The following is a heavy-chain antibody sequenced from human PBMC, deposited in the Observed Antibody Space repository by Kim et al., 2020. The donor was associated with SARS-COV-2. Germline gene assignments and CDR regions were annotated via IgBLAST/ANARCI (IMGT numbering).Heavy chain of an antibody. CDR3: ARGRGSYSSDAFDI. J-gene: IGHJ3*02. D-gene: IGHD1-26*01. Sequence: AEPGKGRFTNSRDNTKNTLYLQMNSLRAEDTAVYYCARGRGSYSSDAFDIWGQGTMVTVSS. V-gene: IGHV3-53*01.